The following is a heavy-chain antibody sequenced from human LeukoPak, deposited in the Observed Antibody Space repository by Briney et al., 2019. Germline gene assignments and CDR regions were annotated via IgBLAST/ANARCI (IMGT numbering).Heavy chain of an antibody. D-gene: IGHD1-26*01. Sequence: PGGSLRLSCAASGFTFSSYWMHWVRQAPGKGLVWVSRINSDGSSTSYADSVKGRFTTSRDNAKNTLYLQMNSLRAEDTAVYYCARVNGGSFDLACYGMDVWGQGTTVTVSS. CDR3: ARVNGGSFDLACYGMDV. V-gene: IGHV3-74*01. J-gene: IGHJ6*02. CDR1: GFTFSSYW. CDR2: INSDGSST.